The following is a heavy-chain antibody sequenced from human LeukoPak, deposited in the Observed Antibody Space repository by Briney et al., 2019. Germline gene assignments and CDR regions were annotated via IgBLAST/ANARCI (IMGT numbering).Heavy chain of an antibody. CDR2: INSDGSST. Sequence: GSLRLSCAASGFTFISYWMHWVRQAPGKGLVWVSRINSDGSSTSYADSVKGRFTISRDNARNTLYLQMSSLRAEDTAVYYCSRGLYVPPDYWGQGTLVTVSS. CDR3: SRGLYVPPDY. V-gene: IGHV3-74*01. D-gene: IGHD2-2*02. CDR1: GFTFISYW. J-gene: IGHJ4*02.